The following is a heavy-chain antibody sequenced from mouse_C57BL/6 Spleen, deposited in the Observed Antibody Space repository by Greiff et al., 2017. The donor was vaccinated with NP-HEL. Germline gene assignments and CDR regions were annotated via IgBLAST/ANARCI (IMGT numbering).Heavy chain of an antibody. D-gene: IGHD1-1*01. CDR1: GFTFSDYG. Sequence: EVKLVESGGGLVKPGGSLKLSCAASGFTFSDYGMHWVRQAPEKGLEWVAYISSGSSTIYYADTVKGRFTISRDNAKNTLFLQMTSLRSEDTAMYCCARAFFIPFMDYWGQGTSVTVSS. CDR3: ARAFFIPFMDY. CDR2: ISSGSSTI. V-gene: IGHV5-17*01. J-gene: IGHJ4*01.